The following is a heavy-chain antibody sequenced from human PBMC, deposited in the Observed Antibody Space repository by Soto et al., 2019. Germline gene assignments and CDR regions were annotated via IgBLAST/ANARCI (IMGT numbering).Heavy chain of an antibody. D-gene: IGHD6-25*01. CDR2: ISGRAGSA. CDR1: GFSPGRSG. V-gene: IGHV3-23*01. CDR3: ASILSRSGYHRDLLTF. J-gene: IGHJ6*02. Sequence: EGYFRDSYAASGFSPGRSGMRWVRHALGKELEWVSSISGRAGSAYYADSVKGRFTITRDNSKNTLYLQMRSLRAEDTAVYYCASILSRSGYHRDLLTFRGRGSTVIVSS.